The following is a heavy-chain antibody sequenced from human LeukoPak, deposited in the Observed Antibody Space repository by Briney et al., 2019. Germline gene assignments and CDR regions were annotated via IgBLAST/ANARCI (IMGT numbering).Heavy chain of an antibody. CDR1: GGSISSYY. V-gene: IGHV4-4*09. J-gene: IGHJ4*02. Sequence: SETLSLTCTVSGGSISSYYWSWIRQPPGKGLEWIGYIYTSGSTNYNPSLKSRVTISVDTSKNQFSLKLSSVTAADTAVYYCARQYSYCTNGVCPFDYWGQRTLVTVSS. D-gene: IGHD2-8*01. CDR2: IYTSGST. CDR3: ARQYSYCTNGVCPFDY.